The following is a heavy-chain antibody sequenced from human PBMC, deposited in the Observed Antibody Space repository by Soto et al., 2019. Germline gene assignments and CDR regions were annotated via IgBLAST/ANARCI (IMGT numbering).Heavy chain of an antibody. CDR2: INSRSTYT. D-gene: IGHD3-22*01. Sequence: QVSLVESGGGLVKPGGSLRLSCVTSGFTFGAFDMSWMRQAPGKGLEWVSHINSRSTYTNYADSVKGRFTVSRDNAKNSLSLQMNSLRVEDTAVYYCARDLEGYYADLWGQGTLVTVSP. CDR1: GFTFGAFD. V-gene: IGHV3-11*06. J-gene: IGHJ5*02. CDR3: ARDLEGYYADL.